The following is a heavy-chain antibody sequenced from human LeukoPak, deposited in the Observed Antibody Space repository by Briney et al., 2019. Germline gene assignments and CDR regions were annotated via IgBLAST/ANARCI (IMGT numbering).Heavy chain of an antibody. V-gene: IGHV1-2*02. CDR3: ARTNWGGGFDY. Sequence: ASVKVSCKASGYTFTGYYMHWVRQAPGQGLEWMGWINPNSGGTNYAQKFQGRVTMTRDTSISTAYMELSSLRSEDTAVYYCARTNWGGGFDYWGQGTLVTVSS. CDR1: GYTFTGYY. J-gene: IGHJ4*02. CDR2: INPNSGGT. D-gene: IGHD7-27*01.